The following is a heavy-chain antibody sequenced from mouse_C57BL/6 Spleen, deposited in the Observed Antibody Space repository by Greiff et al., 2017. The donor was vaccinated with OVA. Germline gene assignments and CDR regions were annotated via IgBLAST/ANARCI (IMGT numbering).Heavy chain of an antibody. J-gene: IGHJ3*01. Sequence: EVKLQESGPGMVKPSQSLSLTCTVTGYSITSGYDWHWIRHFPGNKLEWMGYISYSGSTNYNPSLKSRISITHDTSKNHFFLKLNSVTTEDTATDYCARGSGYDEDWFAYWGQGTLVTVSA. D-gene: IGHD2-2*01. CDR1: GYSITSGYD. CDR3: ARGSGYDEDWFAY. CDR2: ISYSGST. V-gene: IGHV3-1*01.